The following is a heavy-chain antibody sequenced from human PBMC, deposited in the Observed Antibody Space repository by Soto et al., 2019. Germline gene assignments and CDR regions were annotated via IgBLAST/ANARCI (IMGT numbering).Heavy chain of an antibody. D-gene: IGHD2-21*02. CDR3: ARSYSGGDAYFDY. CDR2: IYQSGST. CDR1: GGSISSGGYA. V-gene: IGHV4-30-2*01. Sequence: SETLSLTCAVSGGSISSGGYAWAWIRQPPGKGLEWVGYIYQSGSTYYNPALKSRVTIAADRSKNQFSLNLASVTDADTAVYYRARSYSGGDAYFDYWGQGTVVTVSS. J-gene: IGHJ4*02.